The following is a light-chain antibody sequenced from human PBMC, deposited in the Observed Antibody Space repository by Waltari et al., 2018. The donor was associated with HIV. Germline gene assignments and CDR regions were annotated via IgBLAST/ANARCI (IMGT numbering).Light chain of an antibody. J-gene: IGLJ3*02. CDR3: QSSDIRLHGLWV. CDR2: ANS. V-gene: IGLV1-40*01. Sequence: QSLLTQPPSVSATPGQRITISCPGNKSNLGAAHDVPWYRQLPGTAPRLLIFANSNRPSGVPDRISGSKSTASASLAITGLQAEDEGYYYCQSSDIRLHGLWVFGGGTKVTVL. CDR1: KSNLGAAHD.